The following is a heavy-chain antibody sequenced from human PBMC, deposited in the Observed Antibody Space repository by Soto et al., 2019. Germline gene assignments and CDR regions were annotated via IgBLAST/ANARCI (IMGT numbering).Heavy chain of an antibody. D-gene: IGHD2-8*01. Sequence: GGSLRLSCAASGFTFSSYSMNWVRQAPGKGLEWVSSISSSSSYIYYADSVKGRFTISRDNAKDSLYLQMNSLRAEDTAVYYCARDTYANYAFDIWGQGTMVTVSS. CDR3: ARDTYANYAFDI. CDR2: ISSSSSYI. CDR1: GFTFSSYS. J-gene: IGHJ3*02. V-gene: IGHV3-21*01.